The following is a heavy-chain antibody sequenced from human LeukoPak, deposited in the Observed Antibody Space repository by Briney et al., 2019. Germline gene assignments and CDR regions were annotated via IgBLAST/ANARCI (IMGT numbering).Heavy chain of an antibody. D-gene: IGHD3-22*01. Sequence: GGSLRLSCTASGFTFGAYAMSWFRQAPGEGLEWVGFIRSKAYGGTTEYAASVKGRFTISRDDSKSIAYLQMNSLKTEDTAVYYCTRAKTITMIVVDTFDYWGQGTLVTVSS. V-gene: IGHV3-49*03. CDR2: IRSKAYGGTT. CDR1: GFTFGAYA. CDR3: TRAKTITMIVVDTFDY. J-gene: IGHJ4*02.